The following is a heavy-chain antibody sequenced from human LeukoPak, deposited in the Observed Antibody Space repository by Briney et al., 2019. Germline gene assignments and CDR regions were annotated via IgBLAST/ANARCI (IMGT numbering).Heavy chain of an antibody. CDR2: ISGSGGST. Sequence: GGSLRLSCAASGFTFSSYAMSWVRQAPGKGLEWVSAISGSGGSTYYADSVKGRFTISRDNSKNTLYLQMNSLRAEDTAVYYCAKDSLHYDFWSGYYNYFDYWGQGTLVIVSS. CDR1: GFTFSSYA. V-gene: IGHV3-23*01. D-gene: IGHD3-3*01. J-gene: IGHJ4*02. CDR3: AKDSLHYDFWSGYYNYFDY.